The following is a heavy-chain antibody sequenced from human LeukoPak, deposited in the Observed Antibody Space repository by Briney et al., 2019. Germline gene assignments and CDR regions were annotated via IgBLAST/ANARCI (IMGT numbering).Heavy chain of an antibody. D-gene: IGHD6-13*01. CDR3: ARWRSSSRSDYFDY. CDR1: GFTVSSNY. CDR2: IYSGGST. J-gene: IGHJ4*02. Sequence: GGSLRLSCAASGFTVSSNYMSWVRQAPGKGLEWVSVIYSGGSTYYADSVKGRFTISRDNSKNTLYLQMNSLRAEDTAVYYCARWRSSSRSDYFDYWGQGTLVTVSS. V-gene: IGHV3-53*01.